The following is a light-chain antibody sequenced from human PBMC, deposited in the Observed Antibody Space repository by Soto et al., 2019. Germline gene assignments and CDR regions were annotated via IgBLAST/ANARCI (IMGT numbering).Light chain of an antibody. CDR3: ATWDDSLNGFYV. V-gene: IGLV1-47*01. CDR2: RNN. CDR1: TSNIGSNY. Sequence: QSVLTQPPSASGTPGQGVTISCSGSTSNIGSNYVYWYQQLPGTAPKLLIYRNNQRPSGVPDRFSGSKSGTSASLAISGLGSDDEADYLCATWDDSLNGFYVFGTGTKVTVL. J-gene: IGLJ1*01.